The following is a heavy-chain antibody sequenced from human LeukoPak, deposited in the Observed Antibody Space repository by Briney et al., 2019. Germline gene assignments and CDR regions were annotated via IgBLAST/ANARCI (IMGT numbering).Heavy chain of an antibody. CDR3: ASGVAGTLNYYYYMDV. D-gene: IGHD6-19*01. J-gene: IGHJ6*03. CDR2: IYYSGST. V-gene: IGHV4-39*01. CDR1: GGSISSSSYY. Sequence: SETLSLTCTVSGGSISSSSYYWGWIRQPPGKGLEWIGSIYYSGSTYYNPSLKSRVTISVDTSKNQFSLKLSSVTAADTAVYYCASGVAGTLNYYYYMDVWGKGTTVTVSS.